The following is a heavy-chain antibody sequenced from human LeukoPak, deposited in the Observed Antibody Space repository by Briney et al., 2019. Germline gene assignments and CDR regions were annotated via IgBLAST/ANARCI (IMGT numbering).Heavy chain of an antibody. CDR2: VYYTGIT. J-gene: IGHJ6*03. CDR1: GGSMSSYY. CDR3: ARLLPNSLPGLPYNYHYLDV. V-gene: IGHV4-59*01. Sequence: PSETLSLTCTVSGGSMSSYYWSWIRQPPGKELEWIGYVYYTGITNYDPSFRGRVIISVDTSRNQFSLTLISVTAADTAVYYCARLLPNSLPGLPYNYHYLDVWGRGTTVTVSS. D-gene: IGHD2-15*01.